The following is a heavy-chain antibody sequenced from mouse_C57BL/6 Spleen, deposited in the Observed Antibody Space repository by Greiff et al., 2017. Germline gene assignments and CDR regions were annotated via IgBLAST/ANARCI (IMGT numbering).Heavy chain of an antibody. Sequence: EVKLVESGAGLVKPGGSLKLSCAASGFTFSSYTMPWVRQTPEQRLEWVATISGGGGNTYYPDSVKGRFTISRDNASNTPYLQLSSLRSEDTAWYYCARGDYEYALDYWGQGTSVTVSS. CDR2: ISGGGGNT. V-gene: IGHV5-9*01. D-gene: IGHD2-4*01. CDR1: GFTFSSYT. CDR3: ARGDYEYALDY. J-gene: IGHJ4*01.